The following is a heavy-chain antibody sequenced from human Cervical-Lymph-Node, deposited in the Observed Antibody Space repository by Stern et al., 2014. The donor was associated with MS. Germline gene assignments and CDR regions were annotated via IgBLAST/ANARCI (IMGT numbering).Heavy chain of an antibody. CDR3: AHIINYCFGTDCSTDYFDY. V-gene: IGHV2-5*02. D-gene: IGHD3/OR15-3a*01. J-gene: IGHJ4*02. CDR1: GFSLNTIGVG. CDR2: IYWADTT. Sequence: VTLKESGPPLVKPTQTLTLTCTFSGFSLNTIGVGVGWIRQPPGGALEWLALIYWADTTRNSPSLKSNLTNTKDTSNNRVVLTKTNMDPVDTATYDCAHIINYCFGTDCSTDYFDYWGQGTLVTVSS.